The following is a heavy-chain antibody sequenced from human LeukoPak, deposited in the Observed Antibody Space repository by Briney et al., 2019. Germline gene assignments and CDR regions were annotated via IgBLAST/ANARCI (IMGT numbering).Heavy chain of an antibody. CDR3: ARGYCSSTSCYGAFDI. V-gene: IGHV4-4*02. CDR1: GGSISSSNW. D-gene: IGHD2-2*01. J-gene: IGHJ3*02. Sequence: SGTLSLTCAVSGGSISSSNWWSWVRQPPGKGLEWIGEIYHSGSTNYNPSLKSRVTISVDTSKNQFSLKLSSVTAADTAVYYCARGYCSSTSCYGAFDIWGQGTMVTVSS. CDR2: IYHSGST.